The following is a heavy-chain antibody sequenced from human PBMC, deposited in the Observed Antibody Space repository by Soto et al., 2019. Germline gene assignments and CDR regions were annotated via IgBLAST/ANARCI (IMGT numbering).Heavy chain of an antibody. V-gene: IGHV1-46*01. CDR1: GYTFTSYY. Sequence: GASVKVSCKASGYTFTSYYMHWVRQAPGQGLEWMGIINPSGGSTSYAQKFQGRVTMTRDTSTSTVYMELSSLRSEDTAVYYCARENADFGVVTPPFDYWGQGTLVTVSS. CDR2: INPSGGST. CDR3: ARENADFGVVTPPFDY. J-gene: IGHJ4*02. D-gene: IGHD3-3*01.